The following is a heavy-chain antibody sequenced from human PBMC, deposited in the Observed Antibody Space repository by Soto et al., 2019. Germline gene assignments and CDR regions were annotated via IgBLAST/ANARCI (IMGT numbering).Heavy chain of an antibody. D-gene: IGHD1-1*01. CDR2: IYYSGST. V-gene: IGHV4-59*01. CDR3: ARDTTGYNDP. J-gene: IGHJ5*02. Sequence: SETLSLTCTVSGGSISSYYWSWIRQPPGKGLEWIGYIYYSGSTNYNPSLKSRVTISVDTSKNQFSLKLSSVTAADTAVYYCARDTTGYNDPWGQGTLVTVSS. CDR1: GGSISSYY.